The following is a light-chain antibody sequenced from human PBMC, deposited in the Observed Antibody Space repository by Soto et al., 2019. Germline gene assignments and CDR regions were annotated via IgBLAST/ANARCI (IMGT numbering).Light chain of an antibody. Sequence: EIVMTQSPATLSVSPGERATLSCRASQSVSSNFDWYQQKPGQAPRLLSYGASTRATAIPARFSGSGSVTEFTLTISSLQSEDFAVYYCQQYNRWPWTFGQGTK. CDR1: QSVSSN. J-gene: IGKJ1*01. CDR2: GAS. CDR3: QQYNRWPWT. V-gene: IGKV3-15*01.